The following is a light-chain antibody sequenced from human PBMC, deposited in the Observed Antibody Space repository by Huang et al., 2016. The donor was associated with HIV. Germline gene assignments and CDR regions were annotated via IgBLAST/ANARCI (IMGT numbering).Light chain of an antibody. V-gene: IGKV3-15*01. CDR2: GAS. CDR3: QQYNNWPPFT. J-gene: IGKJ3*01. Sequence: EIVMTQSPATLSVSPGERATLSCRASQSVSSNLAWYQQKPGQAPRRLIYGASTRATGIPARFSCGGSGTEVTLTISSLQSEDFAVYYCQQYNNWPPFTFGPGTKVDIK. CDR1: QSVSSN.